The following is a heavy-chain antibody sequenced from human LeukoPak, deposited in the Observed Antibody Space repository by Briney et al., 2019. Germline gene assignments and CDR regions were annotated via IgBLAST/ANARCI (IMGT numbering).Heavy chain of an antibody. Sequence: PGGSLRLSCAASGFTFSSYSMNWVRQAPGKGLEWVSYISSSGSTIYYADSVKGRFTISRDNAKNSLYLQMNSLRAEDTAVYYCASSGYYYASSYYFDYWGQGTLVTVSS. CDR2: ISSSGSTI. D-gene: IGHD3-22*01. J-gene: IGHJ4*02. CDR3: ASSGYYYASSYYFDY. CDR1: GFTFSSYS. V-gene: IGHV3-48*04.